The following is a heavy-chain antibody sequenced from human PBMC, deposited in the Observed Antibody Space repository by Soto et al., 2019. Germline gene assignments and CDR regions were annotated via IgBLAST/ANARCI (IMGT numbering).Heavy chain of an antibody. Sequence: KGLEWMGIIYPGDSDTRYSPSFQGQVTISADKSISTAYLQWSSLKASDTAMYYCARQPTYYYDSSGYYFPVDYWGQGTLVTVSS. V-gene: IGHV5-51*01. CDR3: ARQPTYYYDSSGYYFPVDY. J-gene: IGHJ4*02. CDR2: IYPGDSDT. D-gene: IGHD3-22*01.